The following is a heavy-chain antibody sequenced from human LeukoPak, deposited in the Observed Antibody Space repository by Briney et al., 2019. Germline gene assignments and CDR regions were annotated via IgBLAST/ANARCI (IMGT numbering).Heavy chain of an antibody. CDR2: IKQDGSEK. CDR1: GFTFSSYV. CDR3: ASDLEYSRSAGGYYYMDV. J-gene: IGHJ6*03. Sequence: GGSLRLSCAASGFTFSSYVMHWVRQAPGKGLEWVANIKQDGSEKYYVDSVKGRFTISRDDAKNSLYLQMNSLRAEDTAVYYCASDLEYSRSAGGYYYMDVWGKGTTVTVSS. V-gene: IGHV3-7*01. D-gene: IGHD6-6*01.